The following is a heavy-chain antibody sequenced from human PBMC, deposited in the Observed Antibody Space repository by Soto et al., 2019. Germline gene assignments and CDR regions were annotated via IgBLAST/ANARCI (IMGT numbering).Heavy chain of an antibody. CDR1: GFTFSSYN. V-gene: IGHV3-21*01. CDR2: ISSSSDYM. CDR3: ARSLGYCSGGNCYYFDC. D-gene: IGHD2-15*01. Sequence: EVQLVESGGGLVKPGGSLRLSCAASGFTFSSYNMNWVRQAPGKGLEWVSSISSSSDYMYYADSVKGRFTISRDNAKNSLYLKMNSLRAEDTAVYYCARSLGYCSGGNCYYFDCWGQGTLVTVSS. J-gene: IGHJ4*02.